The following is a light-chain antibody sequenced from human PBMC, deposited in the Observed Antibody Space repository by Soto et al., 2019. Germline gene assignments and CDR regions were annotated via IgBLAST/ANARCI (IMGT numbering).Light chain of an antibody. CDR3: SSYAGSDKFVI. J-gene: IGLJ2*01. Sequence: QSALTQPPSASGSPGQSVTISCTGSSSDIGGYNYVSWYQQHPGTAPHLIIYEVSKRPSGVSDRFSGSKSGSTASLTVSGLQAADEGHYFCSSYAGSDKFVIFGGGTKLTVL. V-gene: IGLV2-8*01. CDR1: SSDIGGYNY. CDR2: EVS.